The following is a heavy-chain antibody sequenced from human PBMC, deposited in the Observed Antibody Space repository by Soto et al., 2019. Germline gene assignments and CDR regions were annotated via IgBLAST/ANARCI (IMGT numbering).Heavy chain of an antibody. D-gene: IGHD3-22*01. CDR2: ITGNGRST. CDR1: GFTFSSYG. J-gene: IGHJ4*02. Sequence: GSLRLSCAASGFTFSSYGMHWVRQAPGKGLEYVSAITGNGRSTYYADSVKGRFTISRDNSKNTLYLQMGSLRAEDMAVYYCARVFYDNGGNYYDYWGQGALVTVSS. CDR3: ARVFYDNGGNYYDY. V-gene: IGHV3-64*02.